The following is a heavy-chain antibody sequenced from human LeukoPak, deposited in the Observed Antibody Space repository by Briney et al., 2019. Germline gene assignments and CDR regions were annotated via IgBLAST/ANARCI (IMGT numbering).Heavy chain of an antibody. Sequence: ASGTLSLTCTVSGGSISSGSYYWSWIRQPAGKGLEWIGRIYTSGSTNYNPSLKSRVTISVDTSKNQFSLKLSSVTAADTAVYYCARGTYYDFWSGYNNWFDPWGQGTLVTVSS. V-gene: IGHV4-61*02. CDR3: ARGTYYDFWSGYNNWFDP. CDR1: GGSISSGSYY. D-gene: IGHD3-3*01. CDR2: IYTSGST. J-gene: IGHJ5*02.